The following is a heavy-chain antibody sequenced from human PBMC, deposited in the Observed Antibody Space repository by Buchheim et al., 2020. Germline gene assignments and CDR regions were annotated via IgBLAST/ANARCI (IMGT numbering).Heavy chain of an antibody. CDR2: INHSGST. CDR1: GGSFSGYY. Sequence: QVQLQQWGAGLLKPSETLSLTCAVYGGSFSGYYWSWIRQPPGKGLEWIGEINHSGSTNYNPSLKSRVTISVDTSKNQFSLKLSSVTAADTAVYYCARERPKGYYGSGSPDYWGQGTL. J-gene: IGHJ4*02. D-gene: IGHD3-10*01. CDR3: ARERPKGYYGSGSPDY. V-gene: IGHV4-34*01.